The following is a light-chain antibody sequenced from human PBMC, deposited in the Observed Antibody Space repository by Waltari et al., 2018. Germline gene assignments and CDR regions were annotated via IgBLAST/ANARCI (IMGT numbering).Light chain of an antibody. J-gene: IGLJ1*01. CDR1: SSNIGAGYD. CDR3: QSYDSSLSGPYV. CDR2: GNS. Sequence: QSVLTQPPSVSGAPGQRVTISCTGSSSNIGAGYDVHWYQQLPGTAPKLLIYGNSNRPSGVPDRFSVSKSGTSASLAITGLQAEDEADYYCQSYDSSLSGPYVFGTGTKVTVL. V-gene: IGLV1-40*01.